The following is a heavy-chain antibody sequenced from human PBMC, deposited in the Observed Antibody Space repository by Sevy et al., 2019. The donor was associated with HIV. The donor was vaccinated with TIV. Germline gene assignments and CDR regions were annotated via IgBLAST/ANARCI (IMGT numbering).Heavy chain of an antibody. J-gene: IGHJ4*02. CDR3: ARGGQYSGSYYVGY. CDR2: ISYDGSNK. D-gene: IGHD1-26*01. V-gene: IGHV3-30-3*01. Sequence: GGSLRLSCAASGFTFSSYAIHWVRQAPGKGLEWVVVISYDGSNKYYADSVKGRFTISRDNSKNTLYLQMNSLRAEDTAVYYCARGGQYSGSYYVGYWGQGTLVTVSS. CDR1: GFTFSSYA.